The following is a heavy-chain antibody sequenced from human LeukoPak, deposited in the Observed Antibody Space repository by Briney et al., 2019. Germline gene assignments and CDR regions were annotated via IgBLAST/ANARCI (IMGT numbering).Heavy chain of an antibody. J-gene: IGHJ5*02. CDR1: GFTVSSNY. D-gene: IGHD6-6*01. CDR2: INHSGST. V-gene: IGHV4-34*01. Sequence: GSLRLSCAASGFTVSSNYMSWIRQPPGKGLEWIGEINHSGSTNYNPSLKSRVTISVDTSKNQFSLKLSSVTAADTAVYYCARVKSARHNWFDPWGQGTLVTVSS. CDR3: ARVKSARHNWFDP.